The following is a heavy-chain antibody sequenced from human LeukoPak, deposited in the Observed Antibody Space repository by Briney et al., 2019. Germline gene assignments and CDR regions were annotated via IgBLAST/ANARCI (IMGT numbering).Heavy chain of an antibody. V-gene: IGHV4-59*12. Sequence: SETLSLTCTVSGGSISSYYWSWIREPPGTGLEWLGYIYYSGSTNYNPSLKSRVTISVDTSKNQFSLKLSSVTAADTAVYYCAREPRDGYNRLDYWGQGTLVTVSS. CDR3: AREPRDGYNRLDY. J-gene: IGHJ4*02. D-gene: IGHD5-24*01. CDR2: IYYSGST. CDR1: GGSISSYY.